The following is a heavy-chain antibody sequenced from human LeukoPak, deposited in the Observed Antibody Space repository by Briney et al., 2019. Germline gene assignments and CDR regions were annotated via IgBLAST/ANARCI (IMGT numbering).Heavy chain of an antibody. CDR1: GYTFTSYY. CDR3: ARTAARRFDY. V-gene: IGHV1-46*01. CDR2: INPSGGST. J-gene: IGHJ4*02. D-gene: IGHD6-6*01. Sequence: ASVTVSCKASGYTFTSYYMHWVRQAPGQGLEWMGIINPSGGSTSYAQKFQGRVTMTRDTSTSTVYMELSSLRSDDTAVYYCARTAARRFDYWGQGTLVTVSS.